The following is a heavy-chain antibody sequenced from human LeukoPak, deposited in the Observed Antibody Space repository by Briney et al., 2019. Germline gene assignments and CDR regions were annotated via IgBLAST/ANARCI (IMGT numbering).Heavy chain of an antibody. Sequence: SVKVSCKASGGTFSSYAISWVRQAPGQGLEWMGGIIPIFGTANYAQKFQGRVTITADKSTSTAYMELSSLRSEDTAVYYCARGGDQVRGAEYYYYGMDVWGKGTTVTVSS. D-gene: IGHD3-10*01. CDR3: ARGGDQVRGAEYYYYGMDV. V-gene: IGHV1-69*06. CDR2: IIPIFGTA. J-gene: IGHJ6*04. CDR1: GGTFSSYA.